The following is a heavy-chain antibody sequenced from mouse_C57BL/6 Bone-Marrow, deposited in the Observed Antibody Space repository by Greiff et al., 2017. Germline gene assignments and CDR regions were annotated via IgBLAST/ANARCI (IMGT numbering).Heavy chain of an antibody. CDR1: GYTFTSYW. CDR2: IDPSDSYT. Sequence: QVQLQQPGAELVMPGASVKLSCKASGYTFTSYWMHWVKQRPGQGLEWIGEIDPSDSYTNYNQKFKGKSTLTVDKSSSTAYRQLSSLTSEDSAVYYCARDDDYDEGWYFDVWGTGTTVTVSS. D-gene: IGHD2-4*01. CDR3: ARDDDYDEGWYFDV. V-gene: IGHV1-69*01. J-gene: IGHJ1*03.